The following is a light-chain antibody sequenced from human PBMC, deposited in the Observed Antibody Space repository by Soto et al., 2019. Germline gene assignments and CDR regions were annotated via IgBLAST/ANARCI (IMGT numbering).Light chain of an antibody. CDR2: GAS. V-gene: IGKV3-20*01. CDR3: QQYGGSPIT. J-gene: IGKJ5*01. CDR1: QSVSRR. Sequence: EVVLTRSPGTLSLSPGGRATLSCSASQSVSRRLAWYQQRPGQSPRLPISGASMRASGVPVRFIGSGSGTDFTLTITRLEPEDFAVYYCQQYGGSPITFGLGTRLEIK.